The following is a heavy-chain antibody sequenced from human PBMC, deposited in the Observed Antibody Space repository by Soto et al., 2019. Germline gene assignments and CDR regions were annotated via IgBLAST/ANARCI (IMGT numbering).Heavy chain of an antibody. CDR1: GFHFSSYS. CDR3: ARAVRYGMDV. CDR2: ISSSSSYI. V-gene: IGHV3-21*01. Sequence: GGSLILSCAASGFHFSSYSMNWVRQAPGKGLEWVSSISSSSSYIYYADSVKGRFTISRDNAKNSLYLQMNSLRAEDTAVYYCARAVRYGMDVWGQGTTVTVSS. J-gene: IGHJ6*02.